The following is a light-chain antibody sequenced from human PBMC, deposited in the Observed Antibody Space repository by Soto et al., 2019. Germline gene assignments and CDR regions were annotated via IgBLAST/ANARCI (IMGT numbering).Light chain of an antibody. CDR2: DVS. V-gene: IGLV2-14*03. Sequence: QSALTQPASVSGSPGQSITISCTGTSSDVGAYNFVSWYQQHPGKVPKLMIFDVSSRPSGVSDRFSGSKSGNTASLTISGVQAEDEGDYYCRSSTGSSTHVFGSGTKVTAL. CDR1: SSDVGAYNF. CDR3: RSSTGSSTHV. J-gene: IGLJ1*01.